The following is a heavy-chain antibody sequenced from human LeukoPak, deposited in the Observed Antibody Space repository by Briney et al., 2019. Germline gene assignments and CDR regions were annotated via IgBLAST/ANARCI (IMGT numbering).Heavy chain of an antibody. CDR2: FNPASGGT. CDR3: ARGLYYGGNQRAHDAFDI. Sequence: ASVKVSCKASGYTFTDYYMHWVRQAPGQGLEGMGWFNPASGGTKYAQKFQGRVTMTRDTSINTAYMDLSSLGLDDTAVYYCARGLYYGGNQRAHDAFDIWGQGTLVTVSS. D-gene: IGHD4-23*01. CDR1: GYTFTDYY. V-gene: IGHV1-2*02. J-gene: IGHJ3*02.